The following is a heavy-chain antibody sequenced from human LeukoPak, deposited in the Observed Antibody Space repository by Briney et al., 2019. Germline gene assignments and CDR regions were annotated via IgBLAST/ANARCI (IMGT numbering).Heavy chain of an antibody. J-gene: IGHJ4*02. CDR2: IKEDGNKK. V-gene: IGHV3-7*04. Sequence: GGSLRLSCATSGFSLSNYWMNWVRQAPGKGLEWVASIKEDGNKKTYVDSVKGRFTVSGDNAKSSLYLQMNSLRVDDTAVYFCARGPPFGSRSDYFDYWGQGTLVTVPS. D-gene: IGHD3-10*01. CDR1: GFSLSNYW. CDR3: ARGPPFGSRSDYFDY.